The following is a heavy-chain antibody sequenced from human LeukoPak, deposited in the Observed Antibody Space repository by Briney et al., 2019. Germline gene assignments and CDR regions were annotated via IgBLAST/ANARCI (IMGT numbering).Heavy chain of an antibody. Sequence: KYGESLKISCKASGYTFASYWIGWVRQMPGKGLEWMGIVYPGDSNTRYSPSFQGQVTISADRSISTAYLQWSSLKASDTAMYYCARSMATDFFDNWGQGALVTVSS. CDR2: VYPGDSNT. CDR1: GYTFASYW. CDR3: ARSMATDFFDN. J-gene: IGHJ4*02. D-gene: IGHD5-24*01. V-gene: IGHV5-51*01.